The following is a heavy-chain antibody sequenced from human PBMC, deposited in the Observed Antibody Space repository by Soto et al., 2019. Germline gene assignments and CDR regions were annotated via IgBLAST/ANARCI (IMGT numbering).Heavy chain of an antibody. CDR2: MYDRGST. J-gene: IGHJ4*02. CDR3: ARFRGYTDYDTPFDY. V-gene: IGHV4-59*01. Sequence: SETLSLTCTVSGDYISNYYWSWIRQHPGKGLEWIGYMYDRGSTNYNPSLKSRVTISVDTSKNQFSLKLSSVTAADTAVYYCARFRGYTDYDTPFDYWGPGILVTVSS. D-gene: IGHD5-12*01. CDR1: GDYISNYY.